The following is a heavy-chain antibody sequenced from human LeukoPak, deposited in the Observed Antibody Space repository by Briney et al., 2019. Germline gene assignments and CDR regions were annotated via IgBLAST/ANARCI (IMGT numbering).Heavy chain of an antibody. D-gene: IGHD1-26*01. J-gene: IGHJ4*02. V-gene: IGHV1-2*02. Sequence: ASVKVSCKASGYTFTGYYMHWVRQAPGQGLEWMGWINPNSGGTNYAQKFQGRVTMTRDTSISTAYMELSSLRSEDTAVYYCARGQVGADGSVDYWGQGTLVTVSS. CDR1: GYTFTGYY. CDR2: INPNSGGT. CDR3: ARGQVGADGSVDY.